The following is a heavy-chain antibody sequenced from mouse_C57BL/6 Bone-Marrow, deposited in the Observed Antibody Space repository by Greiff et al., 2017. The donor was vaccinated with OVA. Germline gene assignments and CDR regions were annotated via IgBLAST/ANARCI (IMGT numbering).Heavy chain of an antibody. Sequence: EVHLVESGGGLVQPGGSLKLSCAASGFTFSDYYMYWVRQTPEKRLEWVAYISNGGGSTYYPDTVKGRFTISRDNAKNTLYLQMSRLKSEDTAMYYCARHGYYYGSSPWFAYWGQGTLVTVSA. J-gene: IGHJ3*01. CDR1: GFTFSDYY. CDR2: ISNGGGST. D-gene: IGHD1-1*01. V-gene: IGHV5-12*01. CDR3: ARHGYYYGSSPWFAY.